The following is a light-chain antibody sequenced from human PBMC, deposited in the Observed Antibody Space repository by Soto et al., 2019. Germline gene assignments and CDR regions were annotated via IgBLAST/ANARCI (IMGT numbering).Light chain of an antibody. Sequence: EIFLTQSPATLSVSPGERATLSCMATQSVSTNLAWYQQKPGQAPRLLIYGASTRATGIPARFSGSGSGTEFTLTISSLQSEDFAVYYCQQYNKWPRITFGQGTRLEIK. V-gene: IGKV3-15*01. J-gene: IGKJ5*01. CDR3: QQYNKWPRIT. CDR1: QSVSTN. CDR2: GAS.